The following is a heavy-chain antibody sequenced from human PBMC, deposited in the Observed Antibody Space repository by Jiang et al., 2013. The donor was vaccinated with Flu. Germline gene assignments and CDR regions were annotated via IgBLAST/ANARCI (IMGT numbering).Heavy chain of an antibody. Sequence: SGAEVKKPGSSVKVSCKASGGTFSSYTISWVRQAPGQGLEWMGGIIPIFGTANYAQNFQDRVTITADESTSTAYMELSSLRSDDTAVYYRARWPHRAPAARPPKDAFDIWGQGTMVTVSS. CDR3: ARWPHRAPAARPPKDAFDI. CDR1: GGTFSSYT. D-gene: IGHD6-6*01. V-gene: IGHV1-69*01. CDR2: IIPIFGTA. J-gene: IGHJ3*02.